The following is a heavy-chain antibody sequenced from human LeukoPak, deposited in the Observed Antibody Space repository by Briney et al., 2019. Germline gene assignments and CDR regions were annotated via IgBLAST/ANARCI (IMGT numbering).Heavy chain of an antibody. CDR2: IIPIFGTA. Sequence: SVKVSCKASGGTFSSYAISWVRQAPGQGLEWMGGIIPIFGTANYAQKFQGRVTITADESTSTAYMELSSLRSEDTAVYYCARGTIFGVVSGPSYGMDVWGQGTTVTASS. CDR1: GGTFSSYA. CDR3: ARGTIFGVVSGPSYGMDV. V-gene: IGHV1-69*01. J-gene: IGHJ6*02. D-gene: IGHD3-3*01.